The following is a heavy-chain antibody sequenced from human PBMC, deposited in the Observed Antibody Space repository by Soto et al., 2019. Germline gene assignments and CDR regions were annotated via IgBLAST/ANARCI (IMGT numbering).Heavy chain of an antibody. CDR3: VCIFSGGYSYGFYYYGMDF. V-gene: IGHV4-34*01. D-gene: IGHD5-18*01. Sequence: LETLSVTCRVYGGSFCGCESNCFRQPPGTGLEWIGEINHSGSSNYNPSLKSRVTISVDTSKNQFSLKLSSVTAADTAMYYCVCIFSGGYSYGFYYYGMDFWGQGTTVTVSS. CDR1: GGSFCGCE. J-gene: IGHJ6*02. CDR2: INHSGSS.